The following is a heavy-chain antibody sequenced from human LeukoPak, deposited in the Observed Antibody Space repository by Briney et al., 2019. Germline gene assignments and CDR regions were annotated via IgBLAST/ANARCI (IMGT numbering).Heavy chain of an antibody. Sequence: GGSLRLSCAASGFTFSDHYMDWVRQAAGKGLEWVSVIYSGASTYYADSVKGRFTLSRDNSKNTLYLQMNSLRAEDTAVYYCARGRTYGYFDYWGQGTLVTVSS. CDR2: IYSGAST. CDR1: GFTFSDHY. CDR3: ARGRTYGYFDY. D-gene: IGHD3-16*01. V-gene: IGHV3-53*01. J-gene: IGHJ4*02.